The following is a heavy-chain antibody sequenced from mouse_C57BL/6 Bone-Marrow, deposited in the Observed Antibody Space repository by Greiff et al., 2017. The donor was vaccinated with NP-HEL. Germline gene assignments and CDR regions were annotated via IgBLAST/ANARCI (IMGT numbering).Heavy chain of an antibody. CDR2: IRSKSNNYAT. Sequence: EVQLVESGGGLVQPKGSLKLSCAASGFSFNTYAMNWVRQAPGKGLEWVARIRSKSNNYATYYADSVKDRFTISRDDSESMLYLQMNNLKTEDTAMYYCVRETSYGPYYFDYWGQGTTLTVSS. V-gene: IGHV10-1*01. J-gene: IGHJ2*01. CDR3: VRETSYGPYYFDY. D-gene: IGHD2-10*01. CDR1: GFSFNTYA.